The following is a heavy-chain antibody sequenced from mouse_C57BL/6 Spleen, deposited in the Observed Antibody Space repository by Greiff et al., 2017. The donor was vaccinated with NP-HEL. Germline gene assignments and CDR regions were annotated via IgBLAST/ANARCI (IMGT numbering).Heavy chain of an antibody. CDR1: GYTFTSYW. CDR3: ARDSNPAMDY. Sequence: QVQLQQPGAELVRPGSSVKLSCKASGYTFTSYWMHWVKQRPIQGLEWIGNIDPSDSETHYNQKFKDKATLTVDKSSSTAYMQLSSLTSEDSAVYYCARDSNPAMDYWGQGTSVTVSS. CDR2: IDPSDSET. J-gene: IGHJ4*01. V-gene: IGHV1-52*01. D-gene: IGHD2-5*01.